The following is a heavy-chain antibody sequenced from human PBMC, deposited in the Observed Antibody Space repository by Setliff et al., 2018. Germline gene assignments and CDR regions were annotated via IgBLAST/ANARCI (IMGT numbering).Heavy chain of an antibody. CDR2: IIPIFGTA. CDR1: GGTFSSYA. Sequence: ASVKVSCKASGGTFSSYAISWVRQAPGQGLEWMGGIIPIFGTANYAQKFQGRVTITADESTSTAYMELSSLRSEDTAVYYCARGYRGYYNFWSGSQGANWFDPWGQGTLVTVSS. J-gene: IGHJ5*02. V-gene: IGHV1-69*13. D-gene: IGHD3-3*01. CDR3: ARGYRGYYNFWSGSQGANWFDP.